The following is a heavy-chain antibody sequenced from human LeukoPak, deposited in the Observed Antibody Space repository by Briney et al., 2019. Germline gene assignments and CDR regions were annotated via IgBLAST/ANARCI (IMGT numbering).Heavy chain of an antibody. CDR1: GFTFSSYE. J-gene: IGHJ6*02. Sequence: GGSLRLSCAASGFTFSSYEMNWVRQAPGKGLEWVSYISSSGSTIYYADSVKGRFTISRDNAKNSLYLQMNRLRAEDTAVYYCARVIAAAGIGMDVWGQGTTVTVSS. V-gene: IGHV3-48*03. CDR2: ISSSGSTI. D-gene: IGHD6-13*01. CDR3: ARVIAAAGIGMDV.